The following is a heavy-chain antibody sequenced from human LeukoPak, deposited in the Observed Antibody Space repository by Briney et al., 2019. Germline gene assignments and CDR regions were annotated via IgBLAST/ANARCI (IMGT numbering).Heavy chain of an antibody. CDR3: ARVTVYSSSWYDYYGMDV. CDR2: IYSGGST. D-gene: IGHD6-13*01. V-gene: IGHV3-66*01. Sequence: GGSLRLSCAASGFTVSSNYMSWVRQAPGKGLEWVSVIYSGGSTYYADSVKGRFTISRDNSKNTLYLQMNSLRAEDTAVYYCARVTVYSSSWYDYYGMDVWGQGTTVTVSS. J-gene: IGHJ6*02. CDR1: GFTVSSNY.